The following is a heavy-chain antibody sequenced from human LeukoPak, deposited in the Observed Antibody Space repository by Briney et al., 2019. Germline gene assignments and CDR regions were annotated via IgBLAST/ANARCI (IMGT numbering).Heavy chain of an antibody. D-gene: IGHD3-22*01. CDR3: ASTYYYDSSGYYNWFDP. Sequence: PSDTLSLPCTVSGGSLSSSSYYWGWIRQPPGKGLEWIGCIYWSGSTYYNPSLRSRVTISVDTSKNQFSLKLSSVTAAATAVYYCASTYYYDSSGYYNWFDPWGQGTLVTVSS. V-gene: IGHV4-39*01. J-gene: IGHJ5*01. CDR2: IYWSGST. CDR1: GGSLSSSSYY.